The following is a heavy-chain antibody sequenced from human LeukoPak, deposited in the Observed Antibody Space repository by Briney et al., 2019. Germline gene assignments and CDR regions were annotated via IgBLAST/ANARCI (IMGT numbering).Heavy chain of an antibody. CDR2: ISYDGSNK. V-gene: IGHV3-30-3*01. CDR3: AGGRDYRSPEDY. D-gene: IGHD4-11*01. Sequence: PGRSLRLSCAASGFTFSSYAMHWVRQAPGKGLEWVAVISYDGSNKYYADSVKGRFTISRDNSKNTLYLQMNSLRAEDTAVYYCAGGRDYRSPEDYWGQGTLVTVSS. CDR1: GFTFSSYA. J-gene: IGHJ4*02.